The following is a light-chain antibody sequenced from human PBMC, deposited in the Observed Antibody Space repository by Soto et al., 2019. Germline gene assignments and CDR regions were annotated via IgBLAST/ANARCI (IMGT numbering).Light chain of an antibody. Sequence: QSALTKPASVSGSPGQSITISCTGTSSDVGGYNYVSWYQQHPGKAPKLMIYEVSNRPSGVSNLFSGSKSGNTASLTISGLQAEDELDYYCCSYAGSNTGVFGGGTKLTVL. V-gene: IGLV2-14*01. CDR3: CSYAGSNTGV. J-gene: IGLJ3*02. CDR1: SSDVGGYNY. CDR2: EVS.